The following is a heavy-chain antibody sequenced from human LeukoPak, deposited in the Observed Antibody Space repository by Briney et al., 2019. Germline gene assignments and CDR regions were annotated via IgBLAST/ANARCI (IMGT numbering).Heavy chain of an antibody. D-gene: IGHD6-19*01. J-gene: IGHJ4*02. CDR2: INHSGST. CDR3: ARSDGGWYFDY. Sequence: SETLSLTCAVYGRSFSGYYWSWIRQPPGKGLEWIGEINHSGSTNYNPSLKSRVTISVDTSNKQFSLKLSSVTAADTAVYYCARSDGGWYFDYWGQGTLVTVSS. V-gene: IGHV4-34*01. CDR1: GRSFSGYY.